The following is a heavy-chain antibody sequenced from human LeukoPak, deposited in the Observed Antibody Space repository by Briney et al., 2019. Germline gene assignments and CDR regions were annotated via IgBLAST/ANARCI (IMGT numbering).Heavy chain of an antibody. CDR1: GGSISSSSYY. CDR2: IYYSGST. J-gene: IGHJ3*02. D-gene: IGHD4-17*01. CDR3: ARDRYDYGVRGAFDI. Sequence: SETLSLTCTVSGGSISSSSYYWGWIRQPPGKGLEWIGSIYYSGSTNYNPSLKSRVTISVDTSKNQFSLKLSSVTAADTAVYYCARDRYDYGVRGAFDIWGQGTMVTVSS. V-gene: IGHV4-39*07.